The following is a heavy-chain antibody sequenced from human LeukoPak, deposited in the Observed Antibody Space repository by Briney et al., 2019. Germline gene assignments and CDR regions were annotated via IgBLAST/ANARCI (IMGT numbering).Heavy chain of an antibody. CDR3: ASSSSSGWFDY. V-gene: IGHV3-53*01. CDR2: IYSGGTT. CDR1: GFTVSSNY. J-gene: IGHJ4*02. D-gene: IGHD6-19*01. Sequence: GGSLRLSCAASGFTVSSNYMSWVRQAPGKGLEWVSVIYSGGTTYYADSAKGRFTISRDNSKNTLYLQMNSLRAEDTAVYYCASSSSSGWFDYWGQGTLVTVSS.